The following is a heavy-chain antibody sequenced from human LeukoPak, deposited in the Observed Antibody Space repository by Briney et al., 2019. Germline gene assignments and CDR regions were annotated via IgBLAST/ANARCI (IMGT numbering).Heavy chain of an antibody. CDR1: GFTVSSNY. Sequence: GGSLRLSCAASGFTVSSNYMSWVRQAPGKGLEWVSVIYSGGSTYYADSVKGRFTISRDNSKNTLYLQMNSLRAEDTAVYYCARFRRPAAAVGWFDPWGQGTLVTVSS. D-gene: IGHD2-2*01. CDR2: IYSGGST. CDR3: ARFRRPAAAVGWFDP. J-gene: IGHJ5*02. V-gene: IGHV3-53*01.